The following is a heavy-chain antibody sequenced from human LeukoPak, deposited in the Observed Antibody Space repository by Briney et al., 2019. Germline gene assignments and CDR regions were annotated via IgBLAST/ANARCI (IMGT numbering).Heavy chain of an antibody. CDR3: ALLAVASDFDY. Sequence: GGSLRLSCAVSEFPFSIYEMNWVRQAPGKGLEWVSNIGSSGTTVYYADSVKDRFSISRDNAKSSLYLQMNSLRVEDTAVYYCALLAVASDFDYWGQGALVTVSS. J-gene: IGHJ4*02. CDR2: IGSSGTTV. CDR1: EFPFSIYE. V-gene: IGHV3-48*03. D-gene: IGHD6-19*01.